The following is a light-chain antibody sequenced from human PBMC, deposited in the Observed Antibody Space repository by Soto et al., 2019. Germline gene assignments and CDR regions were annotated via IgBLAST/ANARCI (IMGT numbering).Light chain of an antibody. J-gene: IGLJ1*01. Sequence: QSALTQPPSASGSPGQSVTISCTGTKNDIGVYDFVSWYQHHPGKAPRLIIYEVVQRPSGVPDRFSGSKSGNTASLTVSGLQAADEADYFCKSYAGSNTYGVGSGTKLTVL. CDR1: KNDIGVYDF. V-gene: IGLV2-8*01. CDR2: EVV. CDR3: KSYAGSNTYG.